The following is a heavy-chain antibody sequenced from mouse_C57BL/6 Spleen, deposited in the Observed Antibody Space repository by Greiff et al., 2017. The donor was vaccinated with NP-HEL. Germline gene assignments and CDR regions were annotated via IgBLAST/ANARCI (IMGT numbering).Heavy chain of an antibody. CDR2: IYPGDGDT. Sequence: QVQLQQSGAELVKPGASVKISCKASGYAFSSYWMNWVKQRPGKGLEWIGQIYPGDGDTNYNGKFKGKATLTADKSSSTAYMQLSSLTSEDSAVYFCARSGYYGSSPLSMDYWGQGTSVTVSA. CDR1: GYAFSSYW. D-gene: IGHD1-1*01. J-gene: IGHJ4*01. CDR3: ARSGYYGSSPLSMDY. V-gene: IGHV1-80*01.